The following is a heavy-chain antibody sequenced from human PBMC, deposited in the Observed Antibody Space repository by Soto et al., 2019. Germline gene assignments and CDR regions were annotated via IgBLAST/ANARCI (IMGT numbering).Heavy chain of an antibody. Sequence: LRLSCAASGFTFSRYSMNWVRQAPGKGLEWVSYISSSGVNIYYADFVKGRFTISRDNAQNSVFLEMNSLRDEDTAVYFCVRDHEYYYGSGTYDYYGMDVWGQGTTVTV. V-gene: IGHV3-48*02. CDR1: GFTFSRYS. CDR3: VRDHEYYYGSGTYDYYGMDV. D-gene: IGHD3-10*01. CDR2: ISSSGVNI. J-gene: IGHJ6*02.